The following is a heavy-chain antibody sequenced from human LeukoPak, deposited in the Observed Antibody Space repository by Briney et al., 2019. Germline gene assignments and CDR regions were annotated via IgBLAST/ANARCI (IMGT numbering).Heavy chain of an antibody. D-gene: IGHD1-26*01. J-gene: IGHJ4*02. CDR2: ISHDGSSE. Sequence: GGSLRLSCAASGFTFSRYAMHWVRQAPGKGLEWVAVISHDGSSEYYADSVKGRFTISRDNAKKSLYLQMNSLRDEDTAVYYCARVGGATAVTMYFEYWGQGTLVTVTS. V-gene: IGHV3-30-3*01. CDR3: ARVGGATAVTMYFEY. CDR1: GFTFSRYA.